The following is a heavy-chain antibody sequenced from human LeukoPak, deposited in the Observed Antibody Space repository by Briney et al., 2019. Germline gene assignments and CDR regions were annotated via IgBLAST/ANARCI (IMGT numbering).Heavy chain of an antibody. J-gene: IGHJ4*02. CDR1: GFAFSNYW. V-gene: IGHV3-74*01. Sequence: GGSLRLSCAASGFAFSNYWLHWVRQAPGKGLEWVARINTHGSSTNYADSVKGRFTISRDNAKNTLYLQMTSLSAEDTAVYYCTRDVQPGWYFDYWGQGTLVTVSS. CDR3: TRDVQPGWYFDY. CDR2: INTHGSST. D-gene: IGHD6-19*01.